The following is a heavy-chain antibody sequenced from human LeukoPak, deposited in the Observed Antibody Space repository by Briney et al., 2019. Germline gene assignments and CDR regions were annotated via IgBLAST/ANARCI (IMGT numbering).Heavy chain of an antibody. V-gene: IGHV1-8*01. D-gene: IGHD3-3*01. CDR3: ARDAEAWSGYFDY. CDR1: GYIFTSYD. CDR2: MNPNSGNT. J-gene: IGHJ4*02. Sequence: ASVKVSCKASGYIFTSYDINWVRQATGQGLEWMGWMNPNSGNTGYAQKFQGRVTTTMNTSISTAYMELSSLRSDDTAVYYCARDAEAWSGYFDYWGQGTLVTVSS.